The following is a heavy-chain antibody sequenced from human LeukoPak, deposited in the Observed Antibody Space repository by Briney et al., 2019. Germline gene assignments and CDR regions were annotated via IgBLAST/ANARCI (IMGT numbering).Heavy chain of an antibody. Sequence: QPGGSLRLSCAASGFTFDDYAMHWVRQAPGKGLEWVSLLSWDGGSNYYADSVKGRLTISRANSKDSLYLQMNSLRAEDTALYCCAKSGEESGRSYYGAYDYWGQGTLVTVSS. CDR1: GFTFDDYA. D-gene: IGHD1-26*01. CDR3: AKSGEESGRSYYGAYDY. J-gene: IGHJ4*02. V-gene: IGHV3-43D*03. CDR2: LSWDGGSN.